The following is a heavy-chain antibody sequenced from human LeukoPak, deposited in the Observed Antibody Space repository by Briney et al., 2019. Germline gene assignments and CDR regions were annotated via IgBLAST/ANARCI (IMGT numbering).Heavy chain of an antibody. V-gene: IGHV3-74*01. D-gene: IGHD3-3*01. Sequence: GGSLRLSCAASGFTFSSYWMHWVRQAPGKGLVWVSRINSDGSSTSYADSVKGRFTISRDNAKNTLYLQMNSLRAEDTAVYYCAREGGLRFLEWLPTHYYYYGMDVWGQGTTVTVSS. CDR3: AREGGLRFLEWLPTHYYYYGMDV. J-gene: IGHJ6*02. CDR1: GFTFSSYW. CDR2: INSDGSST.